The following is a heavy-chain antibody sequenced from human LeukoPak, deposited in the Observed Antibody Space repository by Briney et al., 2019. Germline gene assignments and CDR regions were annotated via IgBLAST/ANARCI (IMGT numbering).Heavy chain of an antibody. D-gene: IGHD6-13*01. CDR2: IYYSGST. Sequence: SEILSLTCTVSGGSISSSSYYWGWIRQPPGKGLEWIGSIYYSGSTYYNPSLKSRVTISVDTSKNQFSLKLSSVTAADTAVYYCARDVVWGQAAAGTFDYWGQGTLVTVSS. CDR1: GGSISSSSYY. V-gene: IGHV4-39*07. CDR3: ARDVVWGQAAAGTFDY. J-gene: IGHJ4*02.